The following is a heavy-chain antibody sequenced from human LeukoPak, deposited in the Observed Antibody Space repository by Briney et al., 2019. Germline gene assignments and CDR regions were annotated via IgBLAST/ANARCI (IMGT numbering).Heavy chain of an antibody. V-gene: IGHV4-59*01. Sequence: SETLSLTCTVSGGSISSYYWSWIRQPPGKGLEWIGYIYYSGSTDYNPSLKSRVTISADTSKNQFSLKLSSVTAADTAVYYCARDGLHFDIWGQGTMVTVSS. D-gene: IGHD3/OR15-3a*01. J-gene: IGHJ3*02. CDR1: GGSISSYY. CDR2: IYYSGST. CDR3: ARDGLHFDI.